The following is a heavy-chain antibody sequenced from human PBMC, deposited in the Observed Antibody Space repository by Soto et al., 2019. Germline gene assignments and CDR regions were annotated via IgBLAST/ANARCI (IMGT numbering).Heavy chain of an antibody. CDR3: ARARRDCSSTSCYSSSWFDYFDS. J-gene: IGHJ4*02. D-gene: IGHD2-2*02. V-gene: IGHV3-30-3*01. Sequence: QVQLVESGGGVVQPGRSLRLSCAASGFTFSSYAMHWVRQAPGKGLEWVTVISYDGSNKYYADSVKGRFTISRDNSENPLYLQMNSLRADDTAVYFCARARRDCSSTSCYSSSWFDYFDSWGQGTLVTVSS. CDR2: ISYDGSNK. CDR1: GFTFSSYA.